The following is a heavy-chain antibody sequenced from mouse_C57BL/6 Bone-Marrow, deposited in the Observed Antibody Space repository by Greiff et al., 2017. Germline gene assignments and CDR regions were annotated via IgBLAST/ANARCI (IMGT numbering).Heavy chain of an antibody. CDR1: GYTITDDY. CDR3: TTGVSNPAGFAY. V-gene: IGHV14-4*01. D-gene: IGHD2-5*01. CDR2: INPGNGYT. Sequence: VQLQQSGAELVRPGASVKLSCTASGYTITDDYMHWVKQRPGQGLEWIGWINPGNGYTAYASKFQGKATLTADTSSNTAYLQLSSLTSDDTAVYYCTTGVSNPAGFAYWGQGTPVTVSA. J-gene: IGHJ3*01.